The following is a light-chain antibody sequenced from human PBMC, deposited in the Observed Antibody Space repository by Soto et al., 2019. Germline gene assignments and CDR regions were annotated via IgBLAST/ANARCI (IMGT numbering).Light chain of an antibody. CDR1: SSNIGSNT. CDR2: SNT. J-gene: IGLJ1*01. Sequence: QSVLTQPPSASGALGQRVTISCSGSSSNIGSNTVSWYQQLPGTAPKLLIYSNTQRPSGVPDRFSGSKSGTSASLAISGLQSEDEADYYCAAWDDALNGLYVVGTATKVTV. CDR3: AAWDDALNGLYV. V-gene: IGLV1-44*01.